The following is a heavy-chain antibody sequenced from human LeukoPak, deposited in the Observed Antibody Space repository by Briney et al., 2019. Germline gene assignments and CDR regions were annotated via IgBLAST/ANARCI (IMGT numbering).Heavy chain of an antibody. Sequence: GRSLRLSCAASGFTFSSYSMNWVRQAPGKGLEWVSYISSSSSTIYYADSVKGRFTISRDNAKNSLYLQMNSLRAEDTAVYYCAKRGYGSTMVRGVISYYYYMDVWGKGTTVTVSS. CDR1: GFTFSSYS. V-gene: IGHV3-48*01. CDR3: AKRGYGSTMVRGVISYYYYMDV. J-gene: IGHJ6*03. D-gene: IGHD3-10*01. CDR2: ISSSSSTI.